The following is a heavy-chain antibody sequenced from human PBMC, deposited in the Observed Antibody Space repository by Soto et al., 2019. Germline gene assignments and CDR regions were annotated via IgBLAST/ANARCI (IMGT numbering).Heavy chain of an antibody. CDR3: PSGMLLSLRRIKNGDSG. CDR1: GGTFSTYA. V-gene: IGHV1-69*12. CDR2: IIPMFGTA. Sequence: QVQLVQSGAEVKKPESSVKVSCKAPGGTFSTYAISWVRQAPGQGLEWMGGIIPMFGTANYAQRFQARVTIPEYESTNTVDTGLSSLRSEDTVVYFCPSGMLLSLRRIKNGDSGWAQGTRVTVPS. D-gene: IGHD2-21*01. J-gene: IGHJ4*02.